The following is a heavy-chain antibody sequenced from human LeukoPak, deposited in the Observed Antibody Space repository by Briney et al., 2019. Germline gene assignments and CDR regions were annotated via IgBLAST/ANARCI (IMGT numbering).Heavy chain of an antibody. V-gene: IGHV3-23*01. CDR3: GTVKGGSGGGYFDY. Sequence: GGSLRLSCAASGFIFSSYAMSWVRQAPGKGLEWVSGISGSGGSTYHADSVKGRFTISRDNSKNTLYVQMNSLRAEDTAVYYCGTVKGGSGGGYFDYWGQGTLVTVSS. CDR2: ISGSGGST. J-gene: IGHJ4*02. CDR1: GFIFSSYA. D-gene: IGHD3-10*01.